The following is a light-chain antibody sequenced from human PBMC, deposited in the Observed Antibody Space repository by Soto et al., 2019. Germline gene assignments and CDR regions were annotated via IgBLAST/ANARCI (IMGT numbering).Light chain of an antibody. CDR3: QQYGSSPYT. CDR1: QSVSSSY. Sequence: EIVLTQSPGTLSLSPGVRATLSCRASQSVSSSYLAWYQQKPGQAPRLLIYGASSRATDIPDRFSGSGSGTDFNLTSSRLEPEDFAVYYCQQYGSSPYTFCQETKLEMK. J-gene: IGKJ2*01. CDR2: GAS. V-gene: IGKV3-20*01.